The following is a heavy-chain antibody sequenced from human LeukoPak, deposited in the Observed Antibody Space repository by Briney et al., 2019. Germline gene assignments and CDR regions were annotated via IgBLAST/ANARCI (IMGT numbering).Heavy chain of an antibody. Sequence: GGSLRLSCAASGFTFSSYSMNWVRQAPGKGLEWVSSISSSSSYIYYADSVKGRFTISRDNAKNSLYLQMNSLRAEDTAVYYCARDRDIVVVPAARNAFDIWGQGTMVTVS. CDR3: ARDRDIVVVPAARNAFDI. CDR2: ISSSSSYI. J-gene: IGHJ3*02. CDR1: GFTFSSYS. D-gene: IGHD2-2*01. V-gene: IGHV3-21*01.